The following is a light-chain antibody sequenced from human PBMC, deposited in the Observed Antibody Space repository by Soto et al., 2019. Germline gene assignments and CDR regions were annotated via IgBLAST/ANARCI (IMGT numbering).Light chain of an antibody. Sequence: QSVLTQPPPVSGAPGQRVTISCTGSNSNIGAGFAVHWYQQLPGTAPKLLIHGNNNRPSGVPDRFSGSKSDTSASLAITGLQADDEADYYCHSYDSRLNCYVFGTGTKLTVL. CDR3: HSYDSRLNCYV. CDR1: NSNIGAGFA. V-gene: IGLV1-40*01. J-gene: IGLJ1*01. CDR2: GNN.